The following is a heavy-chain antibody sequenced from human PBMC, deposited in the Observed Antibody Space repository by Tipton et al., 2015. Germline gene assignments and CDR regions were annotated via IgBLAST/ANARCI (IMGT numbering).Heavy chain of an antibody. J-gene: IGHJ6*02. CDR3: ARDLEHGMDV. CDR1: GGSISRYY. CDR2: IYYSGST. Sequence: GLVKPSETLSLTCTVSGGSISRYYWSWIRQPPGKGLEWIGYIYYSGSTNYNPSLKSRVTVLLDTSKTQFSLKMSSVTAADTAVYYCARDLEHGMDVWGQGTTVTVSS. D-gene: IGHD5-24*01. V-gene: IGHV4-59*01.